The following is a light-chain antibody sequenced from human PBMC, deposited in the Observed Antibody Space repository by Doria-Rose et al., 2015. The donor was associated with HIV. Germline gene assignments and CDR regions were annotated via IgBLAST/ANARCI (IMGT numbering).Light chain of an antibody. CDR2: DGS. J-gene: IGKJ1*01. Sequence: TQSPGTMSLSPGERATLSCRASKSFSSTYLAWYQQKPGQAPSLLIYDGSTRATGIPDRFSASGSGTDFTLTINRLEPEDFALYYCRQYGTSWTFGQGTKVEI. V-gene: IGKV3-20*01. CDR3: RQYGTSWT. CDR1: KSFSSTY.